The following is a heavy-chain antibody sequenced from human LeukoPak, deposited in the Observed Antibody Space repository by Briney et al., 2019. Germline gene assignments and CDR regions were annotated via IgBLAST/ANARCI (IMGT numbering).Heavy chain of an antibody. V-gene: IGHV3-30*18. CDR3: AKGSLPTTYYYDSSGAYDY. Sequence: GGSLRLSCAASGFTFSSYGMHWVRQAPGKGLEWVAVISYDGSNKYYADSVKGRFTISRDNSKNTLYLQMNSLRAVDTAVYYCAKGSLPTTYYYDSSGAYDYWGQGTLVTVSS. CDR1: GFTFSSYG. CDR2: ISYDGSNK. J-gene: IGHJ4*02. D-gene: IGHD3-22*01.